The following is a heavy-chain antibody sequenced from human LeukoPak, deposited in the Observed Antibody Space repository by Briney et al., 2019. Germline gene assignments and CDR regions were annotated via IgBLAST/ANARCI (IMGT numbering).Heavy chain of an antibody. Sequence: GASGKVSCKASGFTFSSSAVQWVRQARGQRLEWIGWIVVGSGNPNYAQKFQERVTITRDMSTSTAYMELSSLRSEDTAVYYCAAAVYSSSSFGYWGQGTLVTVSS. CDR3: AAAVYSSSSFGY. J-gene: IGHJ4*02. D-gene: IGHD6-6*01. CDR2: IVVGSGNP. CDR1: GFTFSSSA. V-gene: IGHV1-58*01.